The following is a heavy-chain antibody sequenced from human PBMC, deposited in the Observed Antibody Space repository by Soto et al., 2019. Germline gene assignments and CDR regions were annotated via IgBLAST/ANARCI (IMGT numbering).Heavy chain of an antibody. D-gene: IGHD2-2*01. CDR3: ASNQIVVVPAARAWLDP. CDR1: GGSFSGYY. Sequence: SETLSLTCAVYGGSFSGYYWSWIRQPPGKGLEWIGEINHSGSTNYNPSLKSRVTISVDTSKNQFSLKLSSVTAADTAVYYCASNQIVVVPAARAWLDPWGQGTLVTVSS. V-gene: IGHV4-34*01. J-gene: IGHJ5*02. CDR2: INHSGST.